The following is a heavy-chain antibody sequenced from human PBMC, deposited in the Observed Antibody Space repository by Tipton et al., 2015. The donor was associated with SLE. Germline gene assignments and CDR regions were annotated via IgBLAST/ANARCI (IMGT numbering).Heavy chain of an antibody. V-gene: IGHV3-21*01. J-gene: IGHJ6*02. Sequence: GSLRLSCAASGFTFSSYSMNWVRQAPGKGLEWVSSISSSSSYIYYADSVKGRFTISRDNSKNTLYLQMNSLRAEDTAVYYCARDDQWSGYYYYGMDVWGQGTTVTVSS. CDR1: GFTFSSYS. D-gene: IGHD2-15*01. CDR3: ARDDQWSGYYYYGMDV. CDR2: ISSSSSYI.